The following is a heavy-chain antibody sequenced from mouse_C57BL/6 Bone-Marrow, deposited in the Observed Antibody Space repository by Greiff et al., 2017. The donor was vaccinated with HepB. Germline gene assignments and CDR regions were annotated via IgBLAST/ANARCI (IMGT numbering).Heavy chain of an antibody. CDR1: GFNLKNPY. D-gene: IGHD1-1*01. V-gene: IGHV14-3*01. CDR3: ARGYYGSRDFDY. Sequence: EVQLQQSVAELVRPGASVKLSCTASGFNLKNPYMHWVKQRPAQGLEWIGRIDPANGNTKYAPKFQGKATITADTSSNTAYLQISSLTAEDTAIYYCARGYYGSRDFDYWGQGTTLTVSS. J-gene: IGHJ2*01. CDR2: IDPANGNT.